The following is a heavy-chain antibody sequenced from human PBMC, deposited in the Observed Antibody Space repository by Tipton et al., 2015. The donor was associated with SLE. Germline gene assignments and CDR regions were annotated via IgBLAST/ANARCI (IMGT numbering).Heavy chain of an antibody. J-gene: IGHJ4*03. Sequence: TLSLTCAVYGGSFSGYYWSWIRQPPGKGLEWIGEINHSGSTNYNPSLKSRVTISVDTSKNQFSLKLSSVTAADTAVYYCAREGRREQLALDYWGQGTTVTVSS. CDR2: INHSGST. CDR1: GGSFSGYY. CDR3: AREGRREQLALDY. D-gene: IGHD6-6*01. V-gene: IGHV4-34*01.